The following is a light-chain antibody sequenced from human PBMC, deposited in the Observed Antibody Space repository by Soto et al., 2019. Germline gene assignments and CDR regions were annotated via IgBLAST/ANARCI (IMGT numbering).Light chain of an antibody. CDR3: SSYTSSTTYV. CDR1: SSDIAGYDY. V-gene: IGLV2-14*01. CDR2: DVS. Sequence: QSALTQPASVSGSPGQSITISCTGTSSDIAGYDYVSWYQQHSGKAPKLTIYDVSYRPSGVSNRFSGSKSGNTASLTISGLQAEDEADYYCSSYTSSTTYVFGTGTKLTVL. J-gene: IGLJ1*01.